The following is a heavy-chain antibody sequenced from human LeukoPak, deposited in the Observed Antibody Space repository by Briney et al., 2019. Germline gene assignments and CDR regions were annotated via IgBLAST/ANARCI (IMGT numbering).Heavy chain of an antibody. J-gene: IGHJ4*02. CDR3: ARGVAAAGTYPADY. V-gene: IGHV4-34*01. Sequence: SETLSLTCAAYGGSFSGYYWSWIRQPPGKGLEWIGEINHSGSTNYNPSLKSRVTISVDTSKNQFSLKLSSVTAADTAVYYCARGVAAAGTYPADYWGQGTLVTVSS. CDR1: GGSFSGYY. CDR2: INHSGST. D-gene: IGHD6-13*01.